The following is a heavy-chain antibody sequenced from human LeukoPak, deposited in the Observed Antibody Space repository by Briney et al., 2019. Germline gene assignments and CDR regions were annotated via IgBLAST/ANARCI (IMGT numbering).Heavy chain of an antibody. D-gene: IGHD2/OR15-2a*01. CDR1: GFTFSSYS. J-gene: IGHJ6*02. CDR2: ISSSSSYI. CDR3: ARGDYFYYYYYGMDV. Sequence: GGSLRLPCAASGFTFSSYSMNWVCQAPGKGLEWVSSISSSSSYIYYADSVKGRFTISRDNAKNSLYLQMNSLRAEDTAVYYCARGDYFYYYYYGMDVWGQGTTVTVSS. V-gene: IGHV3-21*01.